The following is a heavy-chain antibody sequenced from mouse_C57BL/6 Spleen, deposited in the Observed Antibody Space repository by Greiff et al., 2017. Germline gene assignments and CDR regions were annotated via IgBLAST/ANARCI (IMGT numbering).Heavy chain of an antibody. V-gene: IGHV5-2*01. D-gene: IGHD2-4*01. J-gene: IGHJ2*01. CDR3: ARLGDYDGEYYFDY. CDR2: INSDGGST. Sequence: EVQVVESGGGLVQPGESLKLSCESNEYEFPSHDMSWVRKTPEKRLELVAAINSDGGSTYYPDTMERRFIISRDNTKQTLYLQMSSLRSEDTALYYCARLGDYDGEYYFDYWGQGTTLTVSS. CDR1: EYEFPSHD.